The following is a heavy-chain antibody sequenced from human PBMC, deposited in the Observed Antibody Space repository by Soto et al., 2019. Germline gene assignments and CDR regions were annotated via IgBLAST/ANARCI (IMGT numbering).Heavy chain of an antibody. CDR1: GFSLSTSGLG. CDR2: IYWNDDK. J-gene: IGHJ4*02. CDR3: ARRDTPPTGPYFDS. V-gene: IGHV2-5*01. Sequence: QIPLQESGPTLVKPTQTLTLTCTFSGFSLSTSGLGVGWIRQPPGKALEWLALIYWNDDKRYSPSLTNMLTITSDTSINLVALTVTNMDPVDTATYYCARRDTPPTGPYFDSWGQGTLGTVSS. D-gene: IGHD2-15*01.